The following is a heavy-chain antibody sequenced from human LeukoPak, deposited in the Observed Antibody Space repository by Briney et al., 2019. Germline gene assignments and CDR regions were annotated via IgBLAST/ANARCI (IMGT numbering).Heavy chain of an antibody. J-gene: IGHJ4*02. CDR2: INPNSGGT. D-gene: IGHD1/OR15-1a*01. CDR3: ARDLFLEQNTGDGELGFDY. V-gene: IGHV1-2*02. CDR1: GYTFTVYY. Sequence: ASVKVTCNAAGYTFTVYYMHWVRQAPGQGLEWMGLINPNSGGTNYSQKFQGRVTMTRDTSISTACMELSRLRSDDTAVYYCARDLFLEQNTGDGELGFDYWGQGTLVPVSS.